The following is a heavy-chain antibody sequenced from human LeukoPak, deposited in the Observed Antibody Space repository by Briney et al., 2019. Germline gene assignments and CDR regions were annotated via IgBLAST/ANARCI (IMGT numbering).Heavy chain of an antibody. CDR2: IYYSGST. Sequence: SETLSLTCTVSGGSVSSGSYYWSWIRQPPGKGLEWIGYIYYSGSTNYNPSLKSRVTISVDTSKNQFSLKLSSVTAADTAVYYCARGSGDYRFDRDWLDPWGQGSLVTVSS. J-gene: IGHJ5*02. CDR1: GGSVSSGSYY. CDR3: ARGSGDYRFDRDWLDP. V-gene: IGHV4-61*01. D-gene: IGHD4-17*01.